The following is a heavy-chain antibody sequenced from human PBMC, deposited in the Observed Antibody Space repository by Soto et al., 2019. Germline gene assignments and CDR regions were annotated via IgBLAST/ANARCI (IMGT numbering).Heavy chain of an antibody. Sequence: VASVKVSCKASGYTFTSYTIHWVRQAPGQRLEWMGWINAGNGNTKYSQKFQGRVTITRDTSASTAYMELSSLRSEDTAVYYCASEYYFDSSGYYYGMDVWGQGTTVTVSS. D-gene: IGHD3-22*01. CDR1: GYTFTSYT. CDR2: INAGNGNT. CDR3: ASEYYFDSSGYYYGMDV. J-gene: IGHJ6*02. V-gene: IGHV1-3*01.